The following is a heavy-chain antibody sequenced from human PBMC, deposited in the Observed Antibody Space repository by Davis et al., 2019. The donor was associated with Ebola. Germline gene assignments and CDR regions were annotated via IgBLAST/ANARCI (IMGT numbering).Heavy chain of an antibody. CDR2: ISAYNGNT. CDR1: GYTFTSYG. D-gene: IGHD6-6*01. CDR3: ARDNRQLDYYYYGMDV. Sequence: AASVKVSCQASGYTFTSYGISWVRQAPGQGPEWMGWISAYNGNTNYAQKLQGRVTMTTDTSTSTAYMELRSLRSDDTAVYYCARDNRQLDYYYYGMDVWGQGTTVTVSS. V-gene: IGHV1-18*01. J-gene: IGHJ6*02.